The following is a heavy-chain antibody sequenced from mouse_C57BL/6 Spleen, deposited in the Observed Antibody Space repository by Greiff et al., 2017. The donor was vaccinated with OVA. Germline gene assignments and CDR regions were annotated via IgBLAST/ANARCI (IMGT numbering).Heavy chain of an antibody. D-gene: IGHD2-4*01. Sequence: EVQGVESGEGLVKPGGSLKLSCAASGFTFRSYAMSWVRQTPEKRLVWVAYISSGGDYIYYADTVKGRFTTSRDHARNTLYLQMSSLKSEETAMYYCTREGRGAYYDPHWYFDVWGTGTTVTVSS. V-gene: IGHV5-9-1*02. J-gene: IGHJ1*03. CDR1: GFTFRSYA. CDR3: TREGRGAYYDPHWYFDV. CDR2: ISSGGDYI.